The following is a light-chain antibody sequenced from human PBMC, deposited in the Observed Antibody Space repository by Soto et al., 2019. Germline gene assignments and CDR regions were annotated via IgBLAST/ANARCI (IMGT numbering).Light chain of an antibody. J-gene: IGKJ1*01. Sequence: MTQSPSTLPASPGDRATLSCRASQSVSSNLAWYQQKPVQAPRLLIYGASSRSTGIPDRFSGSGSGTDFTLTISRLQPDDFAVYYCQQYSSYPRTFGQGTKVDIK. CDR3: QQYSSYPRT. V-gene: IGKV3D-15*01. CDR1: QSVSSN. CDR2: GAS.